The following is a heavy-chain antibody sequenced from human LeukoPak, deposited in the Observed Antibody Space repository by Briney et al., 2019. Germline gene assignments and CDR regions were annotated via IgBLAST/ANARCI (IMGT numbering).Heavy chain of an antibody. D-gene: IGHD3-22*01. J-gene: IGHJ5*02. Sequence: SETLSLTCTVSGGSISSYYWSWIRQPAGKGLEWIGRIYTSGSTNYNPSLKSRVTMSVDTSKNQFSLKLSSVTAADTAVYYCAREANYYDSSGKYNWFDPWGQGTLVTVSS. CDR3: AREANYYDSSGKYNWFDP. CDR2: IYTSGST. V-gene: IGHV4-4*07. CDR1: GGSISSYY.